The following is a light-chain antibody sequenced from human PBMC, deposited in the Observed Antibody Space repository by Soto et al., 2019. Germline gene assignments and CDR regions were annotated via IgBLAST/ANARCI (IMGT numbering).Light chain of an antibody. CDR2: GAS. V-gene: IGKV3-15*01. CDR1: QSIRTN. CDR3: QQYFNWTLTWT. Sequence: EIVLTQSPATLSVSAGGTVTLSCRASQSIRTNVAWYQQIPGQAPRLLVYGASTRATGVPARFRCSGCGIEFTLTISSLQSEDSAFYYCQQYFNWTLTWTFGPGTKVDIK. J-gene: IGKJ3*01.